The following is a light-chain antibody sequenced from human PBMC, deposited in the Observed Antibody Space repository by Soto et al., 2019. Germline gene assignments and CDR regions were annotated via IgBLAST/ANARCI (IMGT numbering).Light chain of an antibody. J-gene: IGKJ2*01. CDR3: QQRSIWPQT. CDR2: DAS. V-gene: IGKV3-11*01. CDR1: QSVSSY. Sequence: EIVLTQSPATLSLSPGERATLSCRASQSVSSYLAWYQQKPGQAPRLLIYDASNRATGIPARFSGSGSGTDFTLPISSLEPQDFAVYYCQQRSIWPQTFGQETKLQIK.